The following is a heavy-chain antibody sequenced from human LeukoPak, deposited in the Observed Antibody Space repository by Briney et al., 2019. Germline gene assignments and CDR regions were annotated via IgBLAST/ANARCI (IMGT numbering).Heavy chain of an antibody. Sequence: GGSLRLSCAASGFTFSSYGMHWVRQAPGRGLEWVAFIRYDGSNKYYADSVKGRFTISRDNSKNTLYLQMNSLRAEDTAVYYCAKEDYDILTGYYIDYYYYYMDVWGKGTTVTISS. CDR3: AKEDYDILTGYYIDYYYYYMDV. V-gene: IGHV3-30*02. D-gene: IGHD3-9*01. CDR2: IRYDGSNK. CDR1: GFTFSSYG. J-gene: IGHJ6*03.